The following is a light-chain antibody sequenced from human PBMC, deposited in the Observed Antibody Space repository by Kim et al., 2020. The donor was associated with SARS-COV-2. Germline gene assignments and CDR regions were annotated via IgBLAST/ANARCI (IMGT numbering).Light chain of an antibody. CDR3: QQYTKWPL. V-gene: IGKV3-15*01. CDR1: QIVTSN. Sequence: VFPGETATLSFRASQIVTSNLVWYQQKPGQAPRLLIYSASTRATGIPARFSGAGSGTEFTLTISSLQPEDFAIYYCQQYTKWPLFGPGTKVDIK. CDR2: SAS. J-gene: IGKJ3*01.